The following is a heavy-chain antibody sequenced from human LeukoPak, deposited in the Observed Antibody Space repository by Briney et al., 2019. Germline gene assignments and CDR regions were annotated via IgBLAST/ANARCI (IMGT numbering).Heavy chain of an antibody. V-gene: IGHV4-61*02. Sequence: SETLSLTCTVSGDSISSGIHYWSWIRQPAGKGLEWIGRIYTSGSTNYNPSLKSRVTISVDTSKNQFSLNLTSVTAADTAVYYCARFTPQGYGWGGYNRFDPWGQGTLVTVSS. J-gene: IGHJ5*02. CDR3: ARFTPQGYGWGGYNRFDP. CDR2: IYTSGST. CDR1: GDSISSGIHY. D-gene: IGHD3-16*01.